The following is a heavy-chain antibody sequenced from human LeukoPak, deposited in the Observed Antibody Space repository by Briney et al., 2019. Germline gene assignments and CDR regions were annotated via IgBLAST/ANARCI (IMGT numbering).Heavy chain of an antibody. CDR3: AKDRPFVGAAFDY. CDR1: GFTFSNYW. Sequence: GRSLRLSCAASGFTFSNYWMHWVRQAPGKGLVWVSRINSDGSSTSYADSVKGRFTISRDNAKNTLYLQMNSLRAEDTAVYYCAKDRPFVGAAFDYWGQGTLVTVSS. V-gene: IGHV3-74*01. CDR2: INSDGSST. D-gene: IGHD2-15*01. J-gene: IGHJ4*02.